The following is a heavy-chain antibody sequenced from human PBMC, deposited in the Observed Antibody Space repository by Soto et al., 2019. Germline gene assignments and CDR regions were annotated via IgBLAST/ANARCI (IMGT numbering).Heavy chain of an antibody. CDR3: VRYHSCGSDCYNSWFAP. CDR2: IYLDGAT. Sequence: EVQLVETGGDLIQPGGSLRLSCAASGLSVSSNFMSWVRQAPGKGLEWVSVIYLDGATYYADYVKGRFDLSRDNSKNTLYLQMNSLRAEDTAVYYCVRYHSCGSDCYNSWFAPWGQGTLVTVSS. V-gene: IGHV3-53*02. J-gene: IGHJ5*02. D-gene: IGHD2-21*02. CDR1: GLSVSSNF.